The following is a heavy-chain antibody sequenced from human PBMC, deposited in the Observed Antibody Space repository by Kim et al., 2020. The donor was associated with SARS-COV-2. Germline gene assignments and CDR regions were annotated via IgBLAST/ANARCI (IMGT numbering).Heavy chain of an antibody. J-gene: IGHJ4*02. CDR3: ARSEGRASWHHFDY. D-gene: IGHD3-3*02. CDR1: SDSFSAYY. V-gene: IGHV4-59*01. Sequence: SETLSLTCTVSSDSFSAYYWSWIRHLPGKGLEWIGYIFYGGDTNYNPSLKSRVSISWDTSRNHFSVDLTSVTDVDTAVYYCARSEGRASWHHFDYWGQG. CDR2: IFYGGDT.